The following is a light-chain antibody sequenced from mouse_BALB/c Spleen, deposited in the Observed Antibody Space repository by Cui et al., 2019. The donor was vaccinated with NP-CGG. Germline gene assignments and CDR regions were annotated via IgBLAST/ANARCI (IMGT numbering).Light chain of an antibody. CDR2: GTN. J-gene: IGLJ1*01. CDR3: ALWYSNHWV. CDR1: TGAVTTSNY. V-gene: IGLV1*01. Sequence: QAFVTPESALPTSPGETVTLTCRSSTGAVTTSNYANWVQEKPDHLFTGLIGGTNNRAPGVPARFSGSLIGDKAVLTITGAQTEDEAIYFCALWYSNHWVFGGGTKLTVL.